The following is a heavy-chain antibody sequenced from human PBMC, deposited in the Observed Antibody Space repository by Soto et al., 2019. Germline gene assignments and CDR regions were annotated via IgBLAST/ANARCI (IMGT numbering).Heavy chain of an antibody. CDR2: ISAYNGNT. CDR3: ARDSETMVRGASNWFDP. D-gene: IGHD3-10*01. CDR1: GYTFTSYD. V-gene: IGHV1-18*01. J-gene: IGHJ5*02. Sequence: ASVKVSCKASGYTFTSYDISWVRQAPGQGLEWMGWISAYNGNTNYAQKFQGRVTMTTDTSTSTAYMELRSLRSDDTAVYYCARDSETMVRGASNWFDPWGQGTLVTVSS.